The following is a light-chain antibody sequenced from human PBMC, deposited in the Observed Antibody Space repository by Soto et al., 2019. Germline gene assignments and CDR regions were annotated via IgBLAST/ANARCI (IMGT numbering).Light chain of an antibody. CDR3: AAWDDSLNGYV. J-gene: IGLJ1*01. Sequence: QCLLAQPPSASGTPGQRVTISCSGSSSNIARNTVNWYEQLPGTAPKLLIYSNNQRPSGVPDRFSGSKSGTSASLAISGLQSDDEADYYCAAWDDSLNGYVFGTGTKVTVL. CDR2: SNN. CDR1: SSNIARNT. V-gene: IGLV1-44*01.